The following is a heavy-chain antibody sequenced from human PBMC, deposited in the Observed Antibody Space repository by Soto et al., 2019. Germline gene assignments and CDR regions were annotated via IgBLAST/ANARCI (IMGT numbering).Heavy chain of an antibody. V-gene: IGHV5-51*01. CDR2: IYPGDSDT. J-gene: IGHJ6*02. CDR3: ARHGSATVTEGGYYGMDV. CDR1: GYSFTSYW. Sequence: EVQLVQSGAEVKKPGESLKISCKGSGYSFTSYWIGWVRQMPGKGLEWMGIIYPGDSDTRYSPSFQGQVTISADKSISTAYLQWSSLKASDTAMYYCARHGSATVTEGGYYGMDVWGQGTTVTVSS. D-gene: IGHD4-17*01.